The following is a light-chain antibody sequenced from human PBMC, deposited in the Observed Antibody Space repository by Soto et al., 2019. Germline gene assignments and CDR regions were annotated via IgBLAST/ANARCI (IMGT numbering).Light chain of an antibody. CDR3: SLYTSSSTPWV. CDR1: SSDVGGYNY. V-gene: IGLV2-14*01. Sequence: QSALTQPASVSGSPGQSITISCTGTSSDVGGYNYVSWYQQLPGKAPKLMIFEVSHRPSGVSNRFSGSKSGNTASLTISGLQAEDEADYYCSLYTSSSTPWVFGGGTKLTVL. J-gene: IGLJ3*02. CDR2: EVS.